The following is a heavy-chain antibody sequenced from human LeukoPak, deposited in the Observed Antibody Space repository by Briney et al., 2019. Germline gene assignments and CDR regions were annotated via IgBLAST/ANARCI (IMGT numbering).Heavy chain of an antibody. Sequence: GRSLRLSCAASGFTFSSYDMHWVRQAPGKGLEWVAVIWYDGSNKYYADSVKGRFTISRDNSKNTLYLQMNSLRAEDTAVYYCARDIGDGFNFYCPGRGTLVTVSS. CDR2: IWYDGSNK. CDR3: ARDIGDGFNFYC. V-gene: IGHV3-33*01. CDR1: GFTFSSYD. D-gene: IGHD5-24*01. J-gene: IGHJ4*01.